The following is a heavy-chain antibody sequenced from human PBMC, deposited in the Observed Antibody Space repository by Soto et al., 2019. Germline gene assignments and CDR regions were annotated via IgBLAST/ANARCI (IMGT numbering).Heavy chain of an antibody. J-gene: IGHJ4*02. CDR1: GYTLTSNH. CDR2: INPSLGTT. D-gene: IGHD6-6*01. V-gene: IGHV1-46*01. Sequence: ASVNVSCKASGYTLTSNHMHWVRQAPGQGLEWMGIINPSLGTTNYAQKFQGRVDMTCGTSTSTFYMELTSLRSDDTAVYYCARAPYSSTSFFFDYWGQGTLVTVSS. CDR3: ARAPYSSTSFFFDY.